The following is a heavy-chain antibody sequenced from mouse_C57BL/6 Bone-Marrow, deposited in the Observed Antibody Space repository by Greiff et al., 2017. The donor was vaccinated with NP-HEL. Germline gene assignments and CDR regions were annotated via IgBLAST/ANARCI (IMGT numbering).Heavy chain of an antibody. CDR1: GYTFTSYW. J-gene: IGHJ1*03. CDR3: ERWDYYGSSLWYFDV. V-gene: IGHV1-59*01. Sequence: QVQLKQPGAELVRPGTSVKLSCKASGYTFTSYWMHWVKQRPGQGLEWIGVIDPSDSYTNYNQKFKGKATLTVDTSSSTAYMQLSSLTSEDSAVYYCERWDYYGSSLWYFDVWGTGTTVTVSS. D-gene: IGHD1-1*01. CDR2: IDPSDSYT.